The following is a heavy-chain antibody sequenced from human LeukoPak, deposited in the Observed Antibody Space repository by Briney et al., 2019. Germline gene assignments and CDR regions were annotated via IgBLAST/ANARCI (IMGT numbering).Heavy chain of an antibody. CDR1: GFTFSSYA. CDR2: ISGSGGST. D-gene: IGHD2-2*01. Sequence: GGSLRLSCAASGFTFSSYAMSWVRQAPGKGLEWVSAISGSGGSTYYADSVKGRFTISRDNSKNTLYLQMNSLRAEDTAVYYCANLQVPAAPRRVVSFDYWGQGTLVTVSS. V-gene: IGHV3-23*01. CDR3: ANLQVPAAPRRVVSFDY. J-gene: IGHJ4*02.